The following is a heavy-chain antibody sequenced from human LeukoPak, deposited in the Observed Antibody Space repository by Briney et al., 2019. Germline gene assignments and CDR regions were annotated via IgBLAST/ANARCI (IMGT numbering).Heavy chain of an antibody. V-gene: IGHV3-74*01. CDR3: ARDRAGWYEDYYYYMDV. D-gene: IGHD6-19*01. CDR1: GFTFSSYW. CDR2: INSDGSRP. Sequence: GGSLRLSCAASGFTFSSYWMHWVRQAPGKGLVWVSRINSDGSRPTYADSVKGRFTISRDNAKNSLYLQMNSLRAEDTAVYYCARDRAGWYEDYYYYMDVWGKGTTVTISS. J-gene: IGHJ6*03.